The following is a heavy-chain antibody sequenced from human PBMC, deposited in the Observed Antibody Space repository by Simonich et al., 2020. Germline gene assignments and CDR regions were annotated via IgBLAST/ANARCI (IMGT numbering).Heavy chain of an antibody. V-gene: IGHV5-51*01. J-gene: IGHJ2*01. CDR1: GYSITSYW. CDR2: NYPCDSDT. CDR3: ARRDWNYWYFDL. Sequence: EVQLVQSGAEVKKPGESLKISCKGSGYSITSYWIGWVRQIPGKGLECMGINYPCDSDTRYIPSFQGQVTISADKSISTAYLQWSSLKASDNAMYYCARRDWNYWYFDLWGRGTLVTVSS. D-gene: IGHD1-1*01.